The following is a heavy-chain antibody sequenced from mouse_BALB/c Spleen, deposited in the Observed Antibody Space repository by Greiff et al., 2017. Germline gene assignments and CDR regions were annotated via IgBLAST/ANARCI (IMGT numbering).Heavy chain of an antibody. J-gene: IGHJ2*01. V-gene: IGHV5-12-2*01. Sequence: EVKLEESGGGLVQPGGSLKLSCAASGFTFSSYTMSWVRQTPEKRLEWVAYISNGGGSTYYPDTVKGRFTISRDNAKNTLYLQMSSLKSEDTAMYYCARQRGNYVHFDYWGQGTTLTVSS. CDR1: GFTFSSYT. D-gene: IGHD2-1*01. CDR3: ARQRGNYVHFDY. CDR2: ISNGGGST.